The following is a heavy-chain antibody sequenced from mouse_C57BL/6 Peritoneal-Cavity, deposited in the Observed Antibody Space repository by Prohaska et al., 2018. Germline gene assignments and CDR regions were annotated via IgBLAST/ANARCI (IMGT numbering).Heavy chain of an antibody. CDR2: IYPGGGYT. J-gene: IGHJ3*01. D-gene: IGHD2-4*01. V-gene: IGHV1-63*01. Sequence: GWAKQRPGHGLEWIGDIYPGGGYTNYNEKFKGKATLTADKSSSTAYMQFSSLTSEDSAIYYCARYDYDDWFAYWGQGTLVTVSA. CDR3: ARYDYDDWFAY.